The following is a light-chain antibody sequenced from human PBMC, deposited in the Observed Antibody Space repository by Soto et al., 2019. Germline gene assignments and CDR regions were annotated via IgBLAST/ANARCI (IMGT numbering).Light chain of an antibody. CDR1: SSDIGSYNR. CDR3: CSHADTYTVV. V-gene: IGLV2-11*01. CDR2: DVT. J-gene: IGLJ2*01. Sequence: QSALTQPRSVSGAPGQSVTISCTGTSSDIGSYNRVSWFQQPPGEAPKLIIYDVTKRPSGVPERFSGSKSGNTASLTISRLQAEDEADYYSCSHADTYTVVFGGGTKLTVL.